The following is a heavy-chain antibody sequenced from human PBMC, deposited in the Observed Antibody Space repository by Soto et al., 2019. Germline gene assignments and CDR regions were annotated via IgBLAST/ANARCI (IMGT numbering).Heavy chain of an antibody. CDR2: IFGDGNT. CDR3: AGDWNGDKYFDY. J-gene: IGHJ4*02. D-gene: IGHD1-1*01. CDR1: EFNVTNGH. Sequence: ELQLVESGGGLIQPGGSLRLACAASEFNVTNGHMNWVRQAPGKGLEWVSVIFGDGNTKYGDSVKGRFTISRDTFKNTVYLQMNSLRAEDTAVYYCAGDWNGDKYFDYWDQGTLVTVSS. V-gene: IGHV3-53*01.